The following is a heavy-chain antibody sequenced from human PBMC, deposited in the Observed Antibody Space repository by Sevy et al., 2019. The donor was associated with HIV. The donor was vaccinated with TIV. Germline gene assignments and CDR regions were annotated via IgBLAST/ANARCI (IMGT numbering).Heavy chain of an antibody. J-gene: IGHJ3*02. CDR2: ISFSSNYI. V-gene: IGHV3-21*01. CDR3: ARPYGSGSWEAFDI. D-gene: IGHD3-10*01. Sequence: GGSLRLSCAASGFTFNSYTMNWVRQAPGKGLEWVSSISFSSNYIYYADSVKGRFTISRDNPMNSLYLQMNSLRAEDTAIYYCARPYGSGSWEAFDIWGQGTMVTVSS. CDR1: GFTFNSYT.